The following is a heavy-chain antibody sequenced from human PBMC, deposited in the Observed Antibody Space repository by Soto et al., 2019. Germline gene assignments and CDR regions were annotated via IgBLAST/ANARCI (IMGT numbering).Heavy chain of an antibody. J-gene: IGHJ4*02. CDR2: INPSGGST. V-gene: IGHV1-46*01. Sequence: ASVKVSCKASGYTFTSYYMHWVRQAPGQGLEWMGIINPSGGSTSYAQKFQGRVTITADKSTTTAYMEVSSLSSEDTAVYYCARDSPIGSTFSGHDDIDSWGQGTLVTVSS. D-gene: IGHD5-12*01. CDR1: GYTFTSYY. CDR3: ARDSPIGSTFSGHDDIDS.